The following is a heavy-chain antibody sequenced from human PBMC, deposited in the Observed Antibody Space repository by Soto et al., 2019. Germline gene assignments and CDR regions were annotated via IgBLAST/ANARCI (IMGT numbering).Heavy chain of an antibody. CDR1: GGSFSGYY. J-gene: IGHJ4*02. CDR2: INHSGST. CDR3: ARVDTASDY. V-gene: IGHV4-34*01. D-gene: IGHD5-18*01. Sequence: SETLSLTCAVYGGSFSGYYWSWIRQPPGKGLEWIGEINHSGSTNYNPSLKSRVTISVDTSKNQLSLKLNSVTAADTAVYYCARVDTASDYWGQGTLVTV.